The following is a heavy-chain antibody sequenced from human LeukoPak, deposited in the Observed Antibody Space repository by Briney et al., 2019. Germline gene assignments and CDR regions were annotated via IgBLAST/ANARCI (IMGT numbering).Heavy chain of an antibody. CDR3: ARAPDITMIVVAPDY. CDR1: GYTFTDFY. CDR2: INPNSGGT. D-gene: IGHD3-22*01. J-gene: IGHJ4*02. V-gene: IGHV1-2*02. Sequence: ASVKVSCKASGYTFTDFYMLWVRQAPGQGLEWLGWINPNSGGTDYAQKFQGRVTMTTDTSTSTAYMELRSLRSNDTAVYYCARAPDITMIVVAPDYWGQGTLVTVSS.